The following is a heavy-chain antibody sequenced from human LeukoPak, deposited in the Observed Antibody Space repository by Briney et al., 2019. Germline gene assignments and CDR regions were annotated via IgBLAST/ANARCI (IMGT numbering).Heavy chain of an antibody. D-gene: IGHD3-16*01. CDR1: GYTFTGYY. Sequence: ASVKVSCKASGYTFTGYYMHWVRQAPGQGLEWMGWINPNSGGTNYAQKFQGRVTMTRDTSISTAYMELSRLRSDDTAVYYCARSLKEITFGGVIWYFDLWGRGTLVTVSS. J-gene: IGHJ2*01. V-gene: IGHV1-2*02. CDR2: INPNSGGT. CDR3: ARSLKEITFGGVIWYFDL.